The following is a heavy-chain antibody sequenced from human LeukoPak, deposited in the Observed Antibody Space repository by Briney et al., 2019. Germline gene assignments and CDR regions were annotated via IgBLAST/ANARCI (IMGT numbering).Heavy chain of an antibody. CDR2: INHSGST. CDR1: GGSFSGYY. D-gene: IGHD2-2*01. J-gene: IGHJ5*02. CDR3: ARVDCSSTSCYPGVIDP. Sequence: KPSETLSLTCAVYGGSFSGYYWSWIRQPPGKGLEWIGEINHSGSTNYNPSLKSRVTISVDTSKNQFSLKLSSVTAADTAVYYCARVDCSSTSCYPGVIDPWGQGTLVTVSS. V-gene: IGHV4-34*01.